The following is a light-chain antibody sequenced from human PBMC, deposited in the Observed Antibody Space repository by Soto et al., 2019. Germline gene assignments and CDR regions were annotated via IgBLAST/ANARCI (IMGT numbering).Light chain of an antibody. CDR3: SSYAGSKTL. CDR1: SSDVGNYNY. Sequence: QSVLTQPPPASGSPGQSVTISCTGTSSDVGNYNYVSWYQQHPGKAPKLMIYEVTKRPSGVPDRFSGSKSGNTASLTVSGLQAEDEADYYCSSYAGSKTLFGGGTKLTVL. V-gene: IGLV2-8*01. CDR2: EVT. J-gene: IGLJ3*02.